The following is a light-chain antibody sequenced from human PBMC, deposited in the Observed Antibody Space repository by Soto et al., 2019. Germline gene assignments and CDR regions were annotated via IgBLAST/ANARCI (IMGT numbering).Light chain of an antibody. V-gene: IGKV1-5*01. CDR1: QSISSW. J-gene: IGKJ1*01. CDR2: DAS. CDR3: QNYENYRWT. Sequence: DIQMTQSPSTLSGSVGDRVTITCRASQSISSWLAWYQQKPGKAPKLLIYDASSLESGVPSRFSGSGSGTEFTLTITGLHPDDFPTYFCQNYENYRWTFGQGTKVDIK.